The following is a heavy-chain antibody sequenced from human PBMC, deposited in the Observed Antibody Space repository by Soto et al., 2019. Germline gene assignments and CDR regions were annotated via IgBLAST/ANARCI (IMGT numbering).Heavy chain of an antibody. Sequence: QVQLVQSGAEVKKPGSSVKVSCKASGGTFNNYTISWVRQAPGQGLEWMGRIIPILGIANYAQKFQDRVTMGADRFTSTAYMELSSLRSDETAVYYCVREVSTMSDNLFDPWGQGTLLTVSS. CDR3: VREVSTMSDNLFDP. V-gene: IGHV1-69*08. CDR1: GGTFNNYT. J-gene: IGHJ5*02. CDR2: IIPILGIA. D-gene: IGHD3-10*02.